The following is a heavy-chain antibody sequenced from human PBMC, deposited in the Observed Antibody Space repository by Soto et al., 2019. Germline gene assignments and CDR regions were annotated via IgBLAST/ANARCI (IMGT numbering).Heavy chain of an antibody. CDR3: ARGSTHLGELLGDYMDG. D-gene: IGHD3-16*01. CDR1: GYTFTGYY. Sequence: ASVKVSCKASGYTFTGYYMHWVRQAPGQGLEWMGWINPNSGGTNYAQKFQGWVTMTRDTSISTAYMELSRLRSDDTAVYYCARGSTHLGELLGDYMDGWGKGTTVTVSS. J-gene: IGHJ6*03. CDR2: INPNSGGT. V-gene: IGHV1-2*04.